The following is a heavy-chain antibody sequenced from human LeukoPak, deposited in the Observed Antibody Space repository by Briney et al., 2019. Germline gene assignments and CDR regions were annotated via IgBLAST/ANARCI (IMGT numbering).Heavy chain of an antibody. CDR3: AKLVVVPDNYFDY. D-gene: IGHD2-2*01. Sequence: PGRSLRLSCAASGFTFSSYAMSWVRQAPGKGLEWVSAISGSGGSTYYADSVKGRFTISRDNSKNTLYLQMNSLRAEDTAVYYCAKLVVVPDNYFDYWGQGTLVTVSS. V-gene: IGHV3-23*01. CDR1: GFTFSSYA. CDR2: ISGSGGST. J-gene: IGHJ4*02.